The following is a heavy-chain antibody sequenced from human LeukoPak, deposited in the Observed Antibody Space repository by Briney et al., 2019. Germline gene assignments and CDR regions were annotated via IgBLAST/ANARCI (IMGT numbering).Heavy chain of an antibody. CDR2: INPNSGGT. Sequence: GASVKVSCKASGYTFTGYYMHWVRQAPGQGLEWMGWINPNSGGTNYAQKFQGRVTMTRDTSISTAYMELSRLRSDDTAVYYCARENYYGSGSRWFDPWGQGTLVTVPS. CDR1: GYTFTGYY. CDR3: ARENYYGSGSRWFDP. V-gene: IGHV1-2*02. J-gene: IGHJ5*02. D-gene: IGHD3-10*01.